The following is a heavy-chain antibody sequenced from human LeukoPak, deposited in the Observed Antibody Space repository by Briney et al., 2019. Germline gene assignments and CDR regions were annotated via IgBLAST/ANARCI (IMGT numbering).Heavy chain of an antibody. CDR1: GGSISSSNW. J-gene: IGHJ4*02. CDR2: IYHSGST. V-gene: IGHV4-4*02. D-gene: IGHD3-10*01. Sequence: SGTLPLTCAVSGGSISSSNWWSWVRQPPGKGLEWIGEIYHSGSTNYNPSLKSRVTISVDNSKNQFFLKMTSVTPEDTAVYYCARAAMVRGVITTFDYWGQGTLVTVSS. CDR3: ARAAMVRGVITTFDY.